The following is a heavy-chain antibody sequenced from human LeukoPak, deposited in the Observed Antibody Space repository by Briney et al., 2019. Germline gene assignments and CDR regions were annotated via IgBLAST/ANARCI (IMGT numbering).Heavy chain of an antibody. CDR3: ARGSVYYGSGSYLSDAFDI. D-gene: IGHD3-10*01. V-gene: IGHV4-38-2*02. CDR2: IYPTGTT. CDR1: GYSIASGYF. Sequence: PSETLSLTCTVSGYSIASGYFWAWIRQPPRGGLEWLGSIYPTGTTYYNPSLKSRVTISLDRSENRFSLRLSSVTAADTAVYYCARGSVYYGSGSYLSDAFDIWGQGTMVTVSS. J-gene: IGHJ3*02.